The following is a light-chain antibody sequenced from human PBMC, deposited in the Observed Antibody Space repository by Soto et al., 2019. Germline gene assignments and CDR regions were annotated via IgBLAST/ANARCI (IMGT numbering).Light chain of an antibody. CDR3: SSYSSNNILSYV. CDR2: EVS. CDR1: SSDVGGYNY. Sequence: QSVLTQPASVSGSPGQSITISCTGTSSDVGGYNYVSWYQQHPGKAPKLMISEVSYRPSGVSSRFSGSKSGNTASLTISGLQAQDEADYYCSSYSSNNILSYVFGTGTKLTVL. V-gene: IGLV2-14*01. J-gene: IGLJ1*01.